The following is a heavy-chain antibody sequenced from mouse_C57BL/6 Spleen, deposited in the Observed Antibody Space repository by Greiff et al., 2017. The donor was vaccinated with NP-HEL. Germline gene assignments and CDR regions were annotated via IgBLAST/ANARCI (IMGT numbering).Heavy chain of an antibody. Sequence: EVQVVESGGGLVKPGGSLKLSCAASGFTFSSYAMSWVRQTPEKRLEWVATISDGGSYTYYPDNVKGRFTISRDNAKNNLYLQMSHLKSEDTAMYYCAREWGLRPYFDVWGTGTTVTVSS. CDR2: ISDGGSYT. D-gene: IGHD2-4*01. J-gene: IGHJ1*03. V-gene: IGHV5-4*01. CDR3: AREWGLRPYFDV. CDR1: GFTFSSYA.